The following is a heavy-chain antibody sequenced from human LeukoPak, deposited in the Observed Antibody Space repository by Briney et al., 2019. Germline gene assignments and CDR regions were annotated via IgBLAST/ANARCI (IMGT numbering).Heavy chain of an antibody. CDR3: ARGRFIAGTTAYYCDY. CDR2: INQGEGEK. CDR1: GFTFSSHW. J-gene: IGHJ4*02. D-gene: IGHD1-26*01. V-gene: IGHV3-7*03. Sequence: PGGSLRLSCAASGFTFSSHWMSWVRQAPGKGLEWVANINQGEGEKYYVDSVKGRFTISRDNAKKSLFLQMNSLRAEDTAVYYCARGRFIAGTTAYYCDYWGQGTLVTVSS.